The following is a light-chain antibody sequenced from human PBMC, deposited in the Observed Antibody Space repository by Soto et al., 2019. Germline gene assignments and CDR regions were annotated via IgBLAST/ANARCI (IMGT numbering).Light chain of an antibody. CDR3: CSYAGSYTFV. CDR2: DVS. CDR1: SSDVGGYNY. V-gene: IGLV2-11*01. J-gene: IGLJ1*01. Sequence: QSVRNQPRSVSGFPGQSVTIFCNGTSSDVGGYNYVSWYQQHPGKAPKLMIYDVSKRPSGVPDRFSGSKSGNTASLTISGLQAEDEADYYCCSYAGSYTFVFGTGTKVTVL.